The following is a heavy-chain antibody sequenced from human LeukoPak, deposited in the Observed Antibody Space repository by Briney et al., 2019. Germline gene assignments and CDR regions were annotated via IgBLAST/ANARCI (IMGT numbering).Heavy chain of an antibody. CDR3: ARDSSSWTNWFDP. D-gene: IGHD6-13*01. Sequence: PSETLSLTCAVSGGSISSSNWWSWVRQPPGKGLEWIGEIYHSGSTNYNPSLKSRVTISVDKSKNQFSLKLSSVTAADTAVYYCARDSSSWTNWFDPWGQGTLVTVSS. CDR2: IYHSGST. J-gene: IGHJ5*02. CDR1: GGSISSSNW. V-gene: IGHV4-4*02.